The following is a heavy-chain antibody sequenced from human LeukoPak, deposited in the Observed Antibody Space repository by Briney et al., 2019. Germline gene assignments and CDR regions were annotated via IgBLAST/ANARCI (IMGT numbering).Heavy chain of an antibody. D-gene: IGHD3-16*01. Sequence: ASVKVPCKASGYAFTSYGISWVRQAPGQGLEWMGWISAYNGNTNYAQKLQGRVTMTTDTSTSTAYMELRSLRSDDTAVYYCARSFGGVIKPYYFDYWGQGTLVTVSS. CDR3: ARSFGGVIKPYYFDY. CDR1: GYAFTSYG. V-gene: IGHV1-18*01. J-gene: IGHJ4*02. CDR2: ISAYNGNT.